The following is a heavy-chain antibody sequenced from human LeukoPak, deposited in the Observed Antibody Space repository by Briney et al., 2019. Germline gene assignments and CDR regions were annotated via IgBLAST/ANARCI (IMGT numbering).Heavy chain of an antibody. Sequence: GGSLRLSCAASGFTVSSNYMSWVRQAPGKGLEWVSIIYSGGSTFYADSVKGRFTISRDNSKNTLYLQMNSLRAEDTAVYYCARVTFSGYLDYWGQGTLVTVSS. CDR1: GFTVSSNY. J-gene: IGHJ4*02. CDR2: IYSGGST. V-gene: IGHV3-53*01. CDR3: ARVTFSGYLDY. D-gene: IGHD2-15*01.